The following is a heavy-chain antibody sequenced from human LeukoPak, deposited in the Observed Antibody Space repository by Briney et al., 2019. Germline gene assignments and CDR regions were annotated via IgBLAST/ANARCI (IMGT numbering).Heavy chain of an antibody. CDR2: IYYSGST. D-gene: IGHD2-15*01. V-gene: IGHV4-39*01. J-gene: IGHJ6*03. Sequence: SETLSLTCTVSGGSISSSSYYWGWIRQPPGKGLEWIGSIYYSGSTYYNPSLKSRVTISVDTSKNQFSLKLSSVTAADTAVYYCASTAHGGYYYYYYMDVWGKGTTVTISS. CDR3: ASTAHGGYYYYYYMDV. CDR1: GGSISSSSYY.